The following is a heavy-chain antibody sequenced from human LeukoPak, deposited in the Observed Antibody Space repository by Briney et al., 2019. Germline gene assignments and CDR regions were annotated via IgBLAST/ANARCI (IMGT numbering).Heavy chain of an antibody. CDR2: VNQDGSGQ. CDR3: ARDPYNSGGYGAFDM. CDR1: RFNFGRFW. D-gene: IGHD3-22*01. J-gene: IGHJ3*02. V-gene: IGHV3-7*01. Sequence: GGSLRLSCAASRFNFGRFWMTWVRQTPGKGLEWVASVNQDGSGQEYVDSVKGRFTMSRDNVKNSLFLQMDSLRADDTAVYYSARDPYNSGGYGAFDMWGPGTVVTVSS.